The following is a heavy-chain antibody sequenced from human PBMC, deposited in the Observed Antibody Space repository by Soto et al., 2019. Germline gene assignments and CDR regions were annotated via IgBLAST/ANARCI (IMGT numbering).Heavy chain of an antibody. CDR2: ISYDGSNK. Sequence: PGGSLSLSCAASGFTFSSYAMHWVRQAPGKGLEWVAVISYDGSNKYYADSVKGRFTISRDNSKSTLYLQMNSLRAEDTAVYYCASPPRYSPTDYWGQGTLVTVSS. D-gene: IGHD5-18*01. J-gene: IGHJ4*02. CDR1: GFTFSSYA. CDR3: ASPPRYSPTDY. V-gene: IGHV3-30-3*01.